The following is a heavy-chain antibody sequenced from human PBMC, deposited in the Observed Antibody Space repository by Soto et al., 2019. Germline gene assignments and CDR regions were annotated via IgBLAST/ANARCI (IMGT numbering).Heavy chain of an antibody. Sequence: QLQLQESGPGLVKPSETLSLTCTVSGGSISSSSYYWGWIRQPPGKGLEWIGSIYYSGSTYYNPSLKGRVTISVDTSKNQFSLKLSTVTAADTAVYYCAARGGTWYFDYWGQGTLVTVSS. J-gene: IGHJ4*02. CDR2: IYYSGST. CDR3: AARGGTWYFDY. CDR1: GGSISSSSYY. V-gene: IGHV4-39*01. D-gene: IGHD3-10*01.